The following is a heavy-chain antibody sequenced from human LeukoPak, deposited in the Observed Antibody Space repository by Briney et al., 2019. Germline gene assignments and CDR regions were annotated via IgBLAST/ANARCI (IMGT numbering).Heavy chain of an antibody. J-gene: IGHJ5*02. CDR1: GYTFTSYG. V-gene: IGHV1-18*01. D-gene: IGHD6-6*01. CDR2: ISAYNGDT. CDR3: ARDLGSSATSTNWFDP. Sequence: GASVKVSCKASGYTFTSYGISWVRQAPGQGLEWMGWISAYNGDTNYAQKLQGRVTMTTDTSTSTAYMELRSLRSDDTAVYYCARDLGSSATSTNWFDPWGQGTLVTVSS.